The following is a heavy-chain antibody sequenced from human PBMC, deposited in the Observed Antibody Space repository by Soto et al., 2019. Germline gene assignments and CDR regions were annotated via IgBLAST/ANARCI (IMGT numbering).Heavy chain of an antibody. V-gene: IGHV4-59*01. D-gene: IGHD3-22*01. Sequence: SETLSLTCTVSGVSISSYYWSWIRHAPGKGLEWIGYIYYSGSTNYNPSLKSRVTISVDTSKNQFSLKLSSVTAADTAVYYCARVQVAYYYDSSGQYYFDYWGQGTLVTVSS. CDR3: ARVQVAYYYDSSGQYYFDY. CDR2: IYYSGST. J-gene: IGHJ4*02. CDR1: GVSISSYY.